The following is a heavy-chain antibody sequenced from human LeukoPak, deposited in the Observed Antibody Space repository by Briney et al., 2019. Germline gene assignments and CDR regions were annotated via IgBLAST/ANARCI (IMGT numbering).Heavy chain of an antibody. CDR1: GGSISSYY. Sequence: PSETLSLTCTVSGGSISSYYCSWIRHPPGKGREWIGYIYYSGSNNYNPSLKTRVTISIDTSKNQFSLKLSSVTAADTDVYYCARGTTVTTPDYWGQGTLVTVSS. V-gene: IGHV4-59*08. CDR3: ARGTTVTTPDY. D-gene: IGHD4-17*01. CDR2: IYYSGSN. J-gene: IGHJ4*02.